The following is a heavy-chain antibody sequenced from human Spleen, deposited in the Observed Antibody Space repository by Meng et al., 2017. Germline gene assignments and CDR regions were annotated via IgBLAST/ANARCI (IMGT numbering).Heavy chain of an antibody. V-gene: IGHV1-18*01. J-gene: IGHJ5*02. Sequence: ASVKVSCKASGYTFNVYGIIWVRQAPGQGLEWMGRIIAYNGNTNYAQKFQGRVTMTRDTSTSTAYMELRSLTSDESAVYYCARVVDNGSDTATNWFDPWGQGTLVTVSS. D-gene: IGHD5-18*01. CDR1: GYTFNVYG. CDR3: ARVVDNGSDTATNWFDP. CDR2: IIAYNGNT.